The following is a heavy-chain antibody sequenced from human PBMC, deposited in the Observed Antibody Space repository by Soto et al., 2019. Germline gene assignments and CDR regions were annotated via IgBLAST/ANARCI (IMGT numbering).Heavy chain of an antibody. D-gene: IGHD6-19*01. CDR1: GYTFSDYG. CDR3: ARGPPETQPGC. J-gene: IGHJ4*02. Sequence: ASVKVSCKTSGYTFSDYGISWVRQAPGQGLEWMGWISAKNGNTNFAQKFRGRVTMITDTSTNTVYMELRNLRLDDTAVYYCARGPPETQPGCWGQGTLVAASS. CDR2: ISAKNGNT. V-gene: IGHV1-18*01.